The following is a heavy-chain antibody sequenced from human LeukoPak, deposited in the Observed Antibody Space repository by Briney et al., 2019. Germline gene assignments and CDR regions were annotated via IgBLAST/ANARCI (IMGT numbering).Heavy chain of an antibody. CDR1: GFTFSIYA. V-gene: IGHV3-23*01. D-gene: IGHD1-7*01. CDR3: AKRRGLELLYYYYMDV. CDR2: ISGSGGST. J-gene: IGHJ6*03. Sequence: GGSRRLSCGASGFTFSIYAMSWVRQAPGKGLEWVSTISGSGGSTYYADSVKGRFTISRDNSKNTLYLQMNSLRAEDTAVYYCAKRRGLELLYYYYMDVWGKGTTVTVSS.